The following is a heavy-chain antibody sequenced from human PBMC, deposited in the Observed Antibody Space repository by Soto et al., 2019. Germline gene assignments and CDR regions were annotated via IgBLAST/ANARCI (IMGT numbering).Heavy chain of an antibody. CDR1: GFTFSDYY. CDR2: IKPDGSQK. Sequence: GGSLRLSCAASGFTFSDYYMSWVRQAPGKGLEWVGNIKPDGSQKWYVDSVKGRFTISRDNAKNSLFLQMNSLRAEDTAVYYCARGDYYDSSGPFSDAFDIWGQGTMVTVSS. V-gene: IGHV3-7*04. J-gene: IGHJ3*02. CDR3: ARGDYYDSSGPFSDAFDI. D-gene: IGHD3-22*01.